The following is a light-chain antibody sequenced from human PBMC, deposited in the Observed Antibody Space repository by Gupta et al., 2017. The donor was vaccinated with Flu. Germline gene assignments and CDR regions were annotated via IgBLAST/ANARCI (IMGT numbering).Light chain of an antibody. Sequence: QSVLAQPPAASGPPGQRVTISCSGRSSTIGSNAVKWYQPVPGPAPNLLISANNQPPSGAPPRGSFSKSGASASVAITTLQAVEEAAYYCEAWEDTLNGNCVFGTGTKFTVL. CDR3: EAWEDTLNGNCV. CDR1: SSTIGSNA. CDR2: ANN. J-gene: IGLJ1*01. V-gene: IGLV1-44*01.